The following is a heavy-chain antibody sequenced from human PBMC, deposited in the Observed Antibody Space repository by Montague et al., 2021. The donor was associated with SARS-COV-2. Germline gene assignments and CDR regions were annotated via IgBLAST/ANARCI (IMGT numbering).Heavy chain of an antibody. D-gene: IGHD2-15*01. V-gene: IGHV4-59*01. CDR2: VHDIESS. CDR1: GGSISRYF. J-gene: IGHJ6*02. CDR3: ARGLPYQMVAGAIPNYSMDV. Sequence: SETLSLTCTVSGGSISRYFWNWIRQTPGKGLEWMGYVHDIESSIYNPSLQSRITILLDTPKNQFSLRLNAVTAADTAVYYCARGLPYQMVAGAIPNYSMDVWGQGTTVTVSS.